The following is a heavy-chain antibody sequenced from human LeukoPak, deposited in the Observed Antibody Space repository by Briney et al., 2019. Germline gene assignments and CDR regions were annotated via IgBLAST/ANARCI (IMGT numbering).Heavy chain of an antibody. CDR1: GFTFSSYD. Sequence: GGSLRLSCAASGFTFSSYDMHWVRQATGKGLEWVSAIGTAGDTYYPGSVKGRFTISRDNSKNTLYLQMNSLRAEDTALYYCARDGHGVPLDYWGQGTLVTVSP. CDR3: ARDGHGVPLDY. CDR2: IGTAGDT. D-gene: IGHD4-17*01. J-gene: IGHJ4*02. V-gene: IGHV3-13*01.